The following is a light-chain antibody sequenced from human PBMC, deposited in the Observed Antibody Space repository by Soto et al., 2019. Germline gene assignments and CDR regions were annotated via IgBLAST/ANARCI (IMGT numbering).Light chain of an antibody. CDR3: SSFTRSNSYV. CDR1: SSDVGAYNY. Sequence: QSALTQPASVSGSPGQSITIACTGTSSDVGAYNYVSWYQQHPGKVPKLMIYDVSDRPSGVSNRFSGSKSGNTASLTISGLQAEDEVDYYCSSFTRSNSYVFGTGTKLPS. V-gene: IGLV2-14*03. CDR2: DVS. J-gene: IGLJ1*01.